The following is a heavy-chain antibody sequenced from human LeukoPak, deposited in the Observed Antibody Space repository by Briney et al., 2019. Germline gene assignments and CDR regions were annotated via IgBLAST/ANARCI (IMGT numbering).Heavy chain of an antibody. V-gene: IGHV3-15*01. D-gene: IGHD2-2*02. CDR2: IKSKTDGGTT. CDR1: GFTFSNAW. J-gene: IGHJ4*02. CDR3: TTHPYCSSTSCYSF. Sequence: GGSLRLSCAASGFTFSNAWMSWVRQAPGKGLEWVGRIKSKTDGGTTDYAAPVKGRFTISRDDSKNTLYLQMNSLKTEDTAVYYCTTHPYCSSTSCYSFWGQGTLVTVSS.